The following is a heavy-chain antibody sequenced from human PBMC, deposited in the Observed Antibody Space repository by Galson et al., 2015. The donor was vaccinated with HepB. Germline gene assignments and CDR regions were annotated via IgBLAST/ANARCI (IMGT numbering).Heavy chain of an antibody. CDR2: IYHSGST. J-gene: IGHJ5*02. Sequence: TLSLTCAVSGGSISSGGYSWSWIRQPPGKGLEWIGYIYHSGSTYYNPSLKSRVTISVDRSKNQLSLKLSSVTAADTAVYYCARARRWDSSSWYSLPYWFDPWGQGTLVTVSS. V-gene: IGHV4-30-2*01. CDR1: GGSISSGGYS. D-gene: IGHD6-13*01. CDR3: ARARRWDSSSWYSLPYWFDP.